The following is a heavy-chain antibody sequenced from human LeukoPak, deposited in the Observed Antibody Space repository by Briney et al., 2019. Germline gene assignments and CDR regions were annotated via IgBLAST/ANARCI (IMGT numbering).Heavy chain of an antibody. V-gene: IGHV1-46*01. J-gene: IGHJ6*02. D-gene: IGHD3-10*01. CDR1: GYTFTSYY. CDR2: INPSGGST. CDR3: ARVEYRYGSGYYYYYYGMDV. Sequence: GASVKVSCKASGYTFTSYYMRWVRQAPGQGLEWMGIINPSGGSTSYAQKFQGRVTMTRDTSTSTVYMELSSLRSDDTAVYYCARVEYRYGSGYYYYYYGMDVWGQGTTVTVSS.